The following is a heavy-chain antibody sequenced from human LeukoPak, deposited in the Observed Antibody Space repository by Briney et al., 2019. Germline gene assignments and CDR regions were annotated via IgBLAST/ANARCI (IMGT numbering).Heavy chain of an antibody. CDR3: ARRYSGDSPLDY. D-gene: IGHD2-21*01. Sequence: PGGSLRLSCATSGFTFSYYAMHWVRQAPGKGLEWVAVIWYEGDTQYYADSVRGRFTISRDNSKNTLYVQMNSLRVEDTAVYYCARRYSGDSPLDYWGQGTLVTASS. V-gene: IGHV3-33*01. J-gene: IGHJ4*02. CDR2: IWYEGDTQ. CDR1: GFTFSYYA.